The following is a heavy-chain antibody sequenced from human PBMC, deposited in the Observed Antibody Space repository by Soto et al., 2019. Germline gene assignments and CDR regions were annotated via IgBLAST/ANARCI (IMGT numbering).Heavy chain of an antibody. CDR1: GYTFTSYY. J-gene: IGHJ5*02. CDR2: INPSGGST. D-gene: IGHD5-12*01. Sequence: QVQLVQSGAEVKKPGASVKVSCKASGYTFTSYYMNWVRQAPGQGLEWMGIINPSGGSTSYAQKSQGRVTMTRDTSTSTVYMELSGLRSEDTAVYYCAGATGVDGAEYNWFDPWGQGTLVTVSS. V-gene: IGHV1-46*01. CDR3: AGATGVDGAEYNWFDP.